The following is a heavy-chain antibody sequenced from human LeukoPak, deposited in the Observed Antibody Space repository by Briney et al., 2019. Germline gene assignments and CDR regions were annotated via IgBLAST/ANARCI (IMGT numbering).Heavy chain of an antibody. CDR1: GFTLSSYA. Sequence: GGSLRLSCAASGFTLSSYAMSWVRQTPVKGLEWVSVISGSGGSTYYADSVKGRFTISRVNSKNTLYLQMNSLRAEDTAVYYCARDLLVSVGDYWGQGTLVTVSS. CDR3: ARDLLVSVGDY. D-gene: IGHD2-2*01. CDR2: ISGSGGST. J-gene: IGHJ4*02. V-gene: IGHV3-23*01.